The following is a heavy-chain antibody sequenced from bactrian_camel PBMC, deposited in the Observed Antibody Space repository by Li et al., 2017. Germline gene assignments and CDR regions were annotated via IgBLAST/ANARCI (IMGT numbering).Heavy chain of an antibody. CDR2: IGQHGDT. D-gene: IGHD6*01. CDR3: AAARTWYCSRSYNY. Sequence: QLVESGGGSVQPGGSLRLSCAVTGNHYGSWCMGWVRQAPGKEREGVAAIGQHGDTSYADSVKGRFTIAKDNTKSTLYLQMNSLKPEDTAMYYCAAARTWYCSRSYNYWGQGTQVTVS. J-gene: IGHJ4*01. CDR1: GNHYGSWC. V-gene: IGHV3S53*01.